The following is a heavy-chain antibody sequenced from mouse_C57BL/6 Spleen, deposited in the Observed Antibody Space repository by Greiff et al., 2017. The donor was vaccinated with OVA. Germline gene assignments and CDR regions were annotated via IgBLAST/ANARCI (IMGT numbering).Heavy chain of an antibody. V-gene: IGHV1-55*01. CDR1: GYPFTIYL. D-gene: IGHD1-1*01. CDR2: IYPGSGST. J-gene: IGHJ2*01. CDR3: ARLDYYGSRYFDY. Sequence: QVQLQPPGAELVKPVASVQMSCKASGYPFTIYLLTWVKPRPGPGLSWIGDIYPGSGSTNYNEKFKSKATLTVDTSSSTAYMQLSSLTSEDSAVYYCARLDYYGSRYFDYWGQGTTLTVSS.